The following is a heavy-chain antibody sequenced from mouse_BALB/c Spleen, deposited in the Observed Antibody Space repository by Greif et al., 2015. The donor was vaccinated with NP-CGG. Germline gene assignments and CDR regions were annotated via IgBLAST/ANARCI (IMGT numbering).Heavy chain of an antibody. CDR1: GYTFTSYY. CDR3: TRDRYDAWFAY. Sequence: VQLQESGAELVKPGASVKLSCKASGYTFTSYYMYWVKQRPGQGLEWIGEANPSNGGTNFNEKFKSKATLTVDKSSSTAYMQLSSLTSEDSAVYYCTRDRYDAWFAYWGQGTLVTVSA. CDR2: ANPSNGGT. D-gene: IGHD2-14*01. J-gene: IGHJ3*01. V-gene: IGHV1S81*02.